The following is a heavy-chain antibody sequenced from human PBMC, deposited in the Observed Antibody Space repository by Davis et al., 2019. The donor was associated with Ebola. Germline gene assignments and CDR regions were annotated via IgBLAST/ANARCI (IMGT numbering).Heavy chain of an antibody. J-gene: IGHJ6*02. Sequence: GGSLRLSCAASGFTFSSYAMHWVRQAPGKGLEWVAVISYDGSNKYYADSVKGRFTISRDNSKNTLYLQMNSLRDEDTAVYYCARGRGQQLVLGVGYYGMDVWGQGTTVTVSS. V-gene: IGHV3-30-3*01. D-gene: IGHD6-13*01. CDR2: ISYDGSNK. CDR1: GFTFSSYA. CDR3: ARGRGQQLVLGVGYYGMDV.